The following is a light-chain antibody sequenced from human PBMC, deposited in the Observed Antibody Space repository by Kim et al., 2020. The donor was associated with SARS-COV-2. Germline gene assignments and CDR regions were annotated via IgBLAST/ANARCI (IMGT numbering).Light chain of an antibody. CDR2: DVT. CDR1: SSDVGGYNY. Sequence: QSVTLSCTGTSSDVGGYNYVSWYQQHPGKAPKVMIYDVTKRPSGVPNRFSGSKSGNTASLTMSGLQAEDEADYYCCSYAGSYTFWVFGTGTKVTVL. CDR3: CSYAGSYTFWV. J-gene: IGLJ1*01. V-gene: IGLV2-11*03.